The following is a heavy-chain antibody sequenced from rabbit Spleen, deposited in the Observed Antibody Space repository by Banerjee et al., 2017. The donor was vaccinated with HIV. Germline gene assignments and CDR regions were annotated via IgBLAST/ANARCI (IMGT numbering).Heavy chain of an antibody. J-gene: IGHJ4*01. CDR1: GFSFSSGDD. Sequence: QEQLVESGGGLVQPEGSLTLTCTASGFSFSSGDDMCWVRQAPGKGPEWIACIDGGGSSGKTYYANWAKGRFTISKTSSTTVTLQVTSLTVADTATYFCARNNVGAPGYGHAIDLWGPGTLVTVS. V-gene: IGHV1S45*01. CDR3: ARNNVGAPGYGHAIDL. D-gene: IGHD6-1*01. CDR2: IDGGGSSGKT.